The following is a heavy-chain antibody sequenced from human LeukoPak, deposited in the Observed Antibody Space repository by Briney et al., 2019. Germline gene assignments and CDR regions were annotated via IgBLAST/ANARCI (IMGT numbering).Heavy chain of an antibody. D-gene: IGHD2-2*01. J-gene: IGHJ4*02. CDR1: GFTFSSYA. Sequence: PGRSLRLSYAASGFTFSSYAMHWVRQAPGKGLEWVAVISYDGSNKYYADPVKGRFTISRDNSKNTLYLQMNSLGAEDTAVYYCARGRYQLLWGDYWGQGTLVTVSS. CDR3: ARGRYQLLWGDY. V-gene: IGHV3-30-3*01. CDR2: ISYDGSNK.